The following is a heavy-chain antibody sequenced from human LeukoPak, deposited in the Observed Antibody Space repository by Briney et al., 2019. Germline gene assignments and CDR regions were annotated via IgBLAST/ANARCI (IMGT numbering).Heavy chain of an antibody. CDR1: GGSFSGYY. Sequence: SETLSLTCAVYGGSFSGYYWSWIRQPPGKGLEWIGEINHSGSTNYNPSLKSRVTISIDTSKNQFSLKLSSVAAADTALYYCARGPGTWYYYWGQGTLVTVSS. CDR3: ARGPGTWYYY. V-gene: IGHV4-34*01. CDR2: INHSGST. J-gene: IGHJ4*02. D-gene: IGHD6-13*01.